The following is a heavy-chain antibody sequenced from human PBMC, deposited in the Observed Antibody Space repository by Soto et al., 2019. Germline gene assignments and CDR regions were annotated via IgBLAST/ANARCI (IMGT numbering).Heavy chain of an antibody. V-gene: IGHV4-61*01. D-gene: IGHD3-3*01. CDR1: GGSVSSGSYY. CDR2: IYYSGST. Sequence: PSETLSLTCPVSGGSVSSGSYYWSWIRQPPGKGLEWIGYIYYSGSTNYNPSLKSRVTISVDTSKNQFSLKLSSVTAADTAVYYCAREGFWSGYPDYWGQGTLVTVSS. CDR3: AREGFWSGYPDY. J-gene: IGHJ4*02.